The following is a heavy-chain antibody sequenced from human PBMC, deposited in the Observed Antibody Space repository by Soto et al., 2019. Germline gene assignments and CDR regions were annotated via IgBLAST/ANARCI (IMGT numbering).Heavy chain of an antibody. J-gene: IGHJ5*02. CDR3: ATGRGWEP. CDR1: GFSFDIYQ. CDR2: ISTNSAYI. V-gene: IGHV3-21*03. D-gene: IGHD1-26*01. Sequence: GGSLRLSCATSGFSFDIYQMNWVRQAPGKGLEWVASISTNSAYIFYADSVKGRFTISRDNAKNSLYLQMNNLRVDDTGTYYCATGRGWEPCGPGTLVTVYS.